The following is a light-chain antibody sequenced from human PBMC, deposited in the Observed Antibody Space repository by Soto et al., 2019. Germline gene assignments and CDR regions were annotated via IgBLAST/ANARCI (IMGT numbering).Light chain of an antibody. CDR1: QSITYY. V-gene: IGKV1-39*01. J-gene: IGKJ1*01. CDR3: QQSYDMPWT. CDR2: AAD. Sequence: DIQMTQSPSSLSASVGDTVTITCRASQSITYYLTWFQQNPGKAPSLLIFAADNLHDGVPSRFSGSGSGRDFSLTISSLQPEDFATYYCQQSYDMPWTFGQGTKVEIK.